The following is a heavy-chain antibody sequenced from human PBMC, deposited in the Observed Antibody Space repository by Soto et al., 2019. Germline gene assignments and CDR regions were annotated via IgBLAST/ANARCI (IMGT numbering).Heavy chain of an antibody. J-gene: IGHJ4*02. Sequence: EVQLSGSGGGLVQPGGSLRLSCAASGFTFSSYAMSWVRQAPGKGLEWVSAISGSSTSTYYADSVKGRSTISRDNSKNTLYLQMNSLRAEDTAVYYCAKDPSSGFAMENYFDYWGQGTLVTVSS. CDR2: ISGSSTST. CDR3: AKDPSSGFAMENYFDY. D-gene: IGHD3-10*01. CDR1: GFTFSSYA. V-gene: IGHV3-23*01.